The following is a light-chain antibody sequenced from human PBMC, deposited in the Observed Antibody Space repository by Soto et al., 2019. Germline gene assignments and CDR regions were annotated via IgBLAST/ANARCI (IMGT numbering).Light chain of an antibody. CDR2: AAS. CDR3: LQDYSYPLS. J-gene: IGKJ4*01. Sequence: IQMNQSPSSLSASVGDRVTITCRASQSIGKYLSWFQQTPGNAPKLLIYAASGLQSGVPSRFSVSGSGTDFTLTISSLQPEDFATYYCLQDYSYPLSFGGGTKVDIK. CDR1: QSIGKY. V-gene: IGKV1-6*01.